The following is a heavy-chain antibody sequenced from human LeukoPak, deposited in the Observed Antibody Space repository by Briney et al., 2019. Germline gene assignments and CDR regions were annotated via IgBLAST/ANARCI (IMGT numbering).Heavy chain of an antibody. CDR2: IYHSGST. V-gene: IGHV4-4*02. Sequence: PSETLSLTCAVSGGSISSSNWWSWVRQPPGKGLEWIGEIYHSGSTNYNPSLKSRVTISVDKSKNQFSLKLSSVTAADTAVYYCARTPYSGSYLLLAWGQGTLVTVSS. D-gene: IGHD1-26*01. CDR1: GGSISSSNW. CDR3: ARTPYSGSYLLLA. J-gene: IGHJ5*02.